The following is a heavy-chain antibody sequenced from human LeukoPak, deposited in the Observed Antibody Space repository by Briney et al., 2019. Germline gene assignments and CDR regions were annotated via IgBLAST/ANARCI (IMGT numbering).Heavy chain of an antibody. Sequence: GGSLRLSCAASGFTFDGYGMSWVRQAPGKGLEWVSGINWNGGSTGYADSVKGRSTISRDNAQNSLYLQMNSLRAEDTALYYCARVEQETVDPDFDYWGQGTLVTVSS. CDR2: INWNGGST. V-gene: IGHV3-20*04. CDR1: GFTFDGYG. D-gene: IGHD4-11*01. CDR3: ARVEQETVDPDFDY. J-gene: IGHJ4*02.